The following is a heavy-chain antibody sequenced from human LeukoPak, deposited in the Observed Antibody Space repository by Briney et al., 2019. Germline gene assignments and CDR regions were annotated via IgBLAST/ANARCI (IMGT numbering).Heavy chain of an antibody. CDR2: IYSGGST. CDR1: GFTVSSNY. J-gene: IGHJ4*02. Sequence: GGSLRLSCAASGFTVSSNYMSWVRQAPGKGLEWVSIIYSGGSTYYADSVKGRFTISRDNSKNTLYLQMNSLRAEDTAVYYCAKHSGSGYGYYFDYWGQGTLVTVSS. V-gene: IGHV3-53*01. CDR3: AKHSGSGYGYYFDY. D-gene: IGHD5-12*01.